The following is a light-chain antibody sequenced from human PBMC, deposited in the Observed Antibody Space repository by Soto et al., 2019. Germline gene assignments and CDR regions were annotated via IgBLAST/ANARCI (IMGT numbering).Light chain of an antibody. CDR2: GNS. V-gene: IGLV1-40*01. CDR3: TSYATGDTFP. CDR1: RSNIGAGYD. Sequence: QSVLTQPPSVSGAPGQRVTISCTGNRSNIGAGYDVHWYQQLPGTAPKFLIYGNSNRPSGVPDRFSGSKSGNTASLTVSGLQAEDEADYYCTSYATGDTFPFGGGTKVTVL. J-gene: IGLJ2*01.